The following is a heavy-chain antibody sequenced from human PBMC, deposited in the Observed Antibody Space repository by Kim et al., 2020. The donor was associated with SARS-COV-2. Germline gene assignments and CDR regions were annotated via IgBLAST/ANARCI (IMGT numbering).Heavy chain of an antibody. Sequence: SVKGRFTISRDNAKNSLYLQMNSLRAEDTAVYYCARDPNTIFGVVNQFDYWGQGTLVTVSS. D-gene: IGHD3-3*01. J-gene: IGHJ4*02. V-gene: IGHV3-48*03. CDR3: ARDPNTIFGVVNQFDY.